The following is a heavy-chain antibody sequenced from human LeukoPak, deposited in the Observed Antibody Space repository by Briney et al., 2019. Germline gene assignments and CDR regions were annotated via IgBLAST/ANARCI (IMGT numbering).Heavy chain of an antibody. V-gene: IGHV4-39*01. D-gene: IGHD5-12*01. Sequence: SETLSLTCTVSGGSISSSSYYWGWIRQPPGKGLEWIGSIYYSGSTYYNPSLKSRVTISVDTSKNQFSLKLSSVTAADTAVYYCARRSMVATWTHPWGQGTLVTVSS. CDR1: GGSISSSSYY. CDR2: IYYSGST. J-gene: IGHJ5*02. CDR3: ARRSMVATWTHP.